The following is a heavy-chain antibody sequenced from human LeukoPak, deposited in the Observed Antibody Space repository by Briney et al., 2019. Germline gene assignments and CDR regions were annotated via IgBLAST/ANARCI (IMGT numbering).Heavy chain of an antibody. J-gene: IGHJ4*02. CDR1: GGSISSYH. Sequence: SETLSLTCTVSGGSISSYHWSWIRQPPGKGLEWIGNMYYSGSTNYNPSLRSRVTISVDTSKNQFSLKLSSVTAADTAVYYCARDKYYYDSGIGWRYFDYWGQGTLVTVSS. CDR2: MYYSGST. V-gene: IGHV4-59*01. D-gene: IGHD3-10*01. CDR3: ARDKYYYDSGIGWRYFDY.